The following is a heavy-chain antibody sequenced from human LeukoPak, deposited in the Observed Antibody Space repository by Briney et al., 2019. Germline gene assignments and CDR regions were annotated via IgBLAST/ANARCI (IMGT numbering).Heavy chain of an antibody. CDR2: IRYDGSNK. CDR3: AKVWKGYGSGSYDVFYYYYMDV. J-gene: IGHJ6*03. CDR1: GFTFSSYG. D-gene: IGHD3-10*01. V-gene: IGHV3-30*02. Sequence: PGGSLRLSCAASGFTFSSYGMSWVRQAPGKGLEWVAFIRYDGSNKYYADSVKGRFTISRDNSKNTLYLQMNSLRAEDTAVYYCAKVWKGYGSGSYDVFYYYYMDVWGKGTTVTISS.